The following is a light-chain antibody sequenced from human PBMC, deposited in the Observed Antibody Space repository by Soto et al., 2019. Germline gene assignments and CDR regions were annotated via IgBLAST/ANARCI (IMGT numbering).Light chain of an antibody. V-gene: IGKV3-11*01. CDR2: GAS. J-gene: IGKJ5*01. CDR3: QQRSNWPIT. Sequence: IVLTQSPASLALFPGERATLSCRASQSVDSYLVWYQQKPGQAPRLLIFGASNRATGIPARFSGSGSGTDFTLTINSLEPEDFAVYYCQQRSNWPITFAQGTRLAIK. CDR1: QSVDSY.